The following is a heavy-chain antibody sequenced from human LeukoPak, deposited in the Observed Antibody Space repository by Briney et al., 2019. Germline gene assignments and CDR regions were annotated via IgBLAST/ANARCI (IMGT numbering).Heavy chain of an antibody. V-gene: IGHV3-48*01. CDR2: IYNDSRTI. Sequence: PGGSLRLSCAASGDTVTGYGMNWVRQAPGKGLEWVSSIYNDSRTIHYADSVKGRFTISRDNAKNSLYLQMNSLRAEDTAVYYCARGYSNPPLEFWGQGTLVTVSS. J-gene: IGHJ4*02. CDR1: GDTVTGYG. CDR3: ARGYSNPPLEF. D-gene: IGHD4-11*01.